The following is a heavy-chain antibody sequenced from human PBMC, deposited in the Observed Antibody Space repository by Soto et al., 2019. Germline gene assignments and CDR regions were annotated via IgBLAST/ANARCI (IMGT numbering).Heavy chain of an antibody. CDR2: IHSDHKT. Sequence: EVQLVQSGGALVQPGGSLRLSCVASGFAIDRNDMIWVRQAPGKGLEWVAHIHSDHKTFYADSVKGRFTISKDNSKNTLFFEMNSLRSEDTALYYCAAYGPNSGDGYWGQGTLVTVSP. V-gene: IGHV3-66*01. CDR3: AAYGPNSGDGY. CDR1: GFAIDRND. J-gene: IGHJ4*02. D-gene: IGHD4-17*01.